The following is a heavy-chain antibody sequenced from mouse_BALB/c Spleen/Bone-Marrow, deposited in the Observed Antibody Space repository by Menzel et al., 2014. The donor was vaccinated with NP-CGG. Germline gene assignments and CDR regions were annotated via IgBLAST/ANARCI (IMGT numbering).Heavy chain of an antibody. CDR2: IDPANGNT. CDR1: GFNIKDTY. V-gene: IGHV14-3*02. Sequence: VQLKESGAELVEPGASVKLSCTASGFNIKDTYMHWVKQRPEQGLEWIGGIDPANGNTKYDPKFLGKATITADTSSNTAYLQLSSLTSEDTAVYYXVRGGWLLLFAYWGQGTLVTVSA. D-gene: IGHD2-3*01. CDR3: VRGGWLLLFAY. J-gene: IGHJ3*01.